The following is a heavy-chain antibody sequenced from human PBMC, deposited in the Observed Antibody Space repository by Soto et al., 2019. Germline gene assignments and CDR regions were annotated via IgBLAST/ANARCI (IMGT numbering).Heavy chain of an antibody. Sequence: GGSLRLSCAASGFTFSSYAMSWVRQAPGKGLEWVSAISGSGGSTYYADSVKGRFTISRDNSKNTLYLQMNSLRAGDTAVYYCAKERWGVFWSGYYYAGEGGYDLPGFDYWGQGTLVTVSS. CDR1: GFTFSSYA. CDR2: ISGSGGST. J-gene: IGHJ4*02. D-gene: IGHD3-3*01. CDR3: AKERWGVFWSGYYYAGEGGYDLPGFDY. V-gene: IGHV3-23*01.